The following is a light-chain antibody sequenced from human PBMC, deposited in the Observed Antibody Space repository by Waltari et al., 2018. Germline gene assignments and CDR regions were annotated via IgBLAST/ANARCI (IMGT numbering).Light chain of an antibody. CDR1: QSVTSN. CDR2: GAS. V-gene: IGKV3-15*01. CDR3: QQYNNWPPT. Sequence: EIVMTQSPATLSVSPGERVTLSCRASQSVTSNLAWYQQKLGQAPRLLIYGASARATGIPARFSGSGSGTEFTLTISSMQSEDFALYYCQQYNNWPPTFGGGTKVEIK. J-gene: IGKJ4*01.